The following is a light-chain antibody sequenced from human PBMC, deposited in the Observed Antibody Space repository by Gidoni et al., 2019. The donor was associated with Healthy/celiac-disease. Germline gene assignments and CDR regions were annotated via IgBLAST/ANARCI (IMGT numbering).Light chain of an antibody. J-gene: IGLJ1*01. CDR2: EVS. CDR1: SSDIGSDNR. CDR3: SSYTSSSTYV. Sequence: ALTQPPSVSGSPGQSVTISCPGTSSDIGSDNRVSWYQQPPGTAPQLMLYEVSTRPSGVPDRFSGSKSGNTASLTISGLQAEDEADYYCSSYTSSSTYVFGTGTKVTVL. V-gene: IGLV2-18*02.